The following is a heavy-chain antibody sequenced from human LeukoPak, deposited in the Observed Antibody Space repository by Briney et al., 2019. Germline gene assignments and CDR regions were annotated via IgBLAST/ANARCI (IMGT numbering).Heavy chain of an antibody. CDR1: GFTFNSYS. CDR2: FSSSSSYI. D-gene: IGHD3-10*01. CDR3: ARGIGLLWFGELNRSYYFDY. J-gene: IGHJ4*02. V-gene: IGHV3-21*01. Sequence: GGSLTLSCAASGFTFNSYSMNWVRQAPGEGLEWVSSFSSSSSYIQHADSVKGRFTISRDNAKNSLYLQMNSLRAEDTAVYYCARGIGLLWFGELNRSYYFDYWGQGTLVTVSS.